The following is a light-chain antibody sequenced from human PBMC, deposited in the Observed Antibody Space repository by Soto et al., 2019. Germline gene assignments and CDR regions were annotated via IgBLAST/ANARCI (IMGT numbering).Light chain of an antibody. CDR3: QQYGYLSWT. CDR2: AAS. Sequence: VLRQSAGTLSCSPGERASLSCRVSQNVDSNYLAWYQQKPGQAPRIIIFAASGRATGIPDRFSGSGSGTDFTLTISRLEPEDFAVYYCQQYGYLSWTFGQGTKVDIK. V-gene: IGKV3-20*01. J-gene: IGKJ1*01. CDR1: QNVDSNY.